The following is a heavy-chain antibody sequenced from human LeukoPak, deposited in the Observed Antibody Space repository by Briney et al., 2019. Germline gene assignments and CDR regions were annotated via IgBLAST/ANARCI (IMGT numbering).Heavy chain of an antibody. V-gene: IGHV5-51*01. CDR1: GYNFANDW. D-gene: IGHD2-15*01. Sequence: GESLKISCKGSGYNFANDWIGWGRQMAGKGLEWVGIIYPDDSDTIYSPSFQGQVIISADKSISTAYLQWSSLKASDSAIYYCARQESEITTPANRYFDRWGQGTLVTVSS. CDR2: IYPDDSDT. J-gene: IGHJ4*02. CDR3: ARQESEITTPANRYFDR.